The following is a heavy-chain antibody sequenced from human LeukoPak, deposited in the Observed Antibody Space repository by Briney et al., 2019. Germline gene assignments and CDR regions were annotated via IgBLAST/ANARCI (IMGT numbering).Heavy chain of an antibody. J-gene: IGHJ4*02. V-gene: IGHV1-69*01. CDR2: IIPIFGTA. Sequence: SVKVSCKASGGTFSSYAISWVRQAPGQGLEWMGGIIPIFGTANYAQKFQGRVTITADESTSTAYMELSSLRSEDTAVYYCARGPNGVFGSSGLYGPFCGFGYWGQGTLVTVSS. CDR1: GGTFSSYA. CDR3: ARGPNGVFGSSGLYGPFCGFGY. D-gene: IGHD3-22*01.